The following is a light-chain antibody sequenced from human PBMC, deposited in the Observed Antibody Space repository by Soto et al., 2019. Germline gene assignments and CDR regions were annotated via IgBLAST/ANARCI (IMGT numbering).Light chain of an antibody. CDR3: QQYNNWPPVT. CDR2: DAS. CDR1: PSVSSY. J-gene: IGKJ1*01. V-gene: IGKV3D-15*01. Sequence: VLSVSPGKLSTSPGGGTTRSCRASPSVSSYLAWYQQKPGQAPRLLIYDASNRATGIPARFSGSGSGTEFTLTISSLQPEDFAVYYCQQYNNWPPVTFGQGTKLEIK.